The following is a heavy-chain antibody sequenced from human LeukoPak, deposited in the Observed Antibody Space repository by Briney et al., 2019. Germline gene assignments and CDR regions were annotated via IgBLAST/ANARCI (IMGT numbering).Heavy chain of an antibody. CDR1: GFTFSNYD. V-gene: IGHV3-48*04. J-gene: IGHJ6*03. Sequence: QTGGSLRLSCAASGFTFSNYDMNWVRQAPGKGLEWVSYITSSSSSTIYYADSVKGRFTISRDNAKNSLYLQMNSLKVEDTAVYYCARDSLGREVVPAAHMDVWGKGTTVTVSS. CDR3: ARDSLGREVVPAAHMDV. CDR2: ITSSSSSTI. D-gene: IGHD2-2*01.